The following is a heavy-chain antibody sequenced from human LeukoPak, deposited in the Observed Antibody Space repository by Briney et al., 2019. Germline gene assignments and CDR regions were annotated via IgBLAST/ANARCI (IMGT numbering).Heavy chain of an antibody. Sequence: ASVKVSCKASGYTFTSYGISWVRQAPGQGLEWMGWISAYNGNTNYAQKLQGRVTMTTDTSTSTAYMELRSLRSDDTAVYYCARDVGYCSSTSCYPLGVWGKGTTVTVSS. V-gene: IGHV1-18*01. D-gene: IGHD2-2*01. CDR3: ARDVGYCSSTSCYPLGV. CDR2: ISAYNGNT. CDR1: GYTFTSYG. J-gene: IGHJ6*04.